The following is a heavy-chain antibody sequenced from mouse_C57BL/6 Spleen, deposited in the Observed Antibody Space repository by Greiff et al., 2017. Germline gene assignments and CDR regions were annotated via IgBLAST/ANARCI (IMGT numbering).Heavy chain of an antibody. V-gene: IGHV1-61*01. Sequence: VQLQQPGAELVRPGSSVKLSCKASGYTFTSYCMDWVKQRPGQGLEWIGNIYPSDSDTHYTQKFKDKATLTVDKSSSTAYMQLSSLTSEDSAVYNCAREGIYYGYEDYYSMDYWGQGTSVTVSS. CDR2: IYPSDSDT. CDR3: AREGIYYGYEDYYSMDY. CDR1: GYTFTSYC. J-gene: IGHJ4*01. D-gene: IGHD2-2*01.